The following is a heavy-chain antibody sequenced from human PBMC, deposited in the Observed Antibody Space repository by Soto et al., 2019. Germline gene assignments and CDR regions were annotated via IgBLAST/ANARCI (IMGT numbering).Heavy chain of an antibody. V-gene: IGHV1-18*01. D-gene: IGHD1-26*01. J-gene: IGHJ4*02. Sequence: ASVKVSCKASGYTFTSYGISWVRQAPGQGLEWMGWVSAYNGNTNYAQKLQGRVTMTTDTSTSTAYMELRSLRSDDTAVYYCAKDEGAPHGRNPRFDYWGQGTLVTVSS. CDR1: GYTFTSYG. CDR3: AKDEGAPHGRNPRFDY. CDR2: VSAYNGNT.